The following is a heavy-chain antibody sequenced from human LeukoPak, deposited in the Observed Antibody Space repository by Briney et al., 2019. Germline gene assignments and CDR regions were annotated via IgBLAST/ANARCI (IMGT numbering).Heavy chain of an antibody. V-gene: IGHV3-23*01. CDR2: ISGSGGST. D-gene: IGHD2-8*01. Sequence: GRSLRLSCAASGFTFSSYAMHWVRQAPGKGLEWVSAISGSGGSTYYADSVKGRFTISRDNSKNTLYLQMNSLRAEDTAVYYCAIPSSLYDRWGQGTLVTVSS. J-gene: IGHJ5*02. CDR3: AIPSSLYDR. CDR1: GFTFSSYA.